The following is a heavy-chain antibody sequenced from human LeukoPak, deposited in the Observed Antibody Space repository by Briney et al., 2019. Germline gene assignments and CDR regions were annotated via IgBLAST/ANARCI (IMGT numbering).Heavy chain of an antibody. CDR1: GGSFSGYY. CDR2: INHSGST. J-gene: IGHJ4*02. D-gene: IGHD4-17*01. CDR3: ARVHGDYPFDY. V-gene: IGHV4-34*01. Sequence: PSETLSLTCAVYGGSFSGYYWSWIRQPPGKGLEWIGEINHSGSTNYNPSLKSRVTISVDTSKNQFSLKLSSVTAADTAVYYCARVHGDYPFDYWGQGTLVTVSS.